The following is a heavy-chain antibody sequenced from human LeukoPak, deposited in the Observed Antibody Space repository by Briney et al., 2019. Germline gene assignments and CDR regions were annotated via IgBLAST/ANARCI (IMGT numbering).Heavy chain of an antibody. CDR3: ARGLNDYYGSGSPSEGP. CDR2: MNPNSGNT. D-gene: IGHD3-10*01. V-gene: IGHV1-8*01. J-gene: IGHJ5*02. Sequence: ASVKVSCKASGYTFTSYDINWVRQATGQGLEWMGWMNPNSGNTGYAQKFQGRVTMTRNTSISTAYMELSSLRSEDTAVYYCARGLNDYYGSGSPSEGPWGQGTLVTVSS. CDR1: GYTFTSYD.